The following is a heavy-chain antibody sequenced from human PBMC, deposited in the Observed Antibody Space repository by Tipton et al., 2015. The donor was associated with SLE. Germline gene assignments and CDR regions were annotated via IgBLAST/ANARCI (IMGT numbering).Heavy chain of an antibody. Sequence: QSGAEVKKPGASVKVSCKASGYTFTNFGISWVRQAPGQGLEWMGIIRPSDNNTDYVQKFRGRVTMTTDTSTNTAYMELRSLRSDDTAVYYCARDGDIVVVVAATLFDYWGQGTLVTVSS. CDR3: ARDGDIVVVVAATLFDY. CDR2: IRPSDNNT. V-gene: IGHV1-18*01. CDR1: GYTFTNFG. D-gene: IGHD2-15*01. J-gene: IGHJ4*02.